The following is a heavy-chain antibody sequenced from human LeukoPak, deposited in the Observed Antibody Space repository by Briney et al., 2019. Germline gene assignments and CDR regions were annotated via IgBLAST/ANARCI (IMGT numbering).Heavy chain of an antibody. CDR3: ARGTLLNAFDI. D-gene: IGHD1-26*01. CDR2: FRSSRGTI. V-gene: IGHV3-48*03. J-gene: IGHJ3*02. Sequence: SRRLSWAPAAFSISTYEMNRDRQAQNKWLGWVPYFRSSRGTIYYADSVWGRFTVSGDSAKNSPYLQMNSLRADDTAVYYCARGTLLNAFDIWGQGTMVTVSS. CDR1: AFSISTYE.